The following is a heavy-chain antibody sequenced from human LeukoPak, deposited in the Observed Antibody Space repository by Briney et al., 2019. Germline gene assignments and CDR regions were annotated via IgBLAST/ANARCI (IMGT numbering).Heavy chain of an antibody. Sequence: SQTLSPTCTVSGGSISSGYNYWSWIRQPAGKGLEWIGRIYTSGTTNYNPSLKSRVTISQDTSNNQFSLKLRSVTAADTAVYYCAKSGCSSSSCPGFLWGQGTLVTVSS. V-gene: IGHV4-61*02. CDR1: GGSISSGYNY. CDR2: IYTSGTT. J-gene: IGHJ4*02. CDR3: AKSGCSSSSCPGFL. D-gene: IGHD2-2*01.